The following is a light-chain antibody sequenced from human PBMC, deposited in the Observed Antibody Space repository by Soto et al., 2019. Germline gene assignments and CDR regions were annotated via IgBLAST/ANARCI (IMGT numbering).Light chain of an antibody. V-gene: IGKV1-5*03. J-gene: IGKJ1*01. Sequence: DIQMAQSPSSLSGSVGDRVTISCRASQTISGGLAWYQRKPGEAAKLLMYKASTLKNGVPARFSGSGCGTEVSLTISSLLQADVATNYCQHYYIYSPKTFGQGTKVDI. CDR3: QHYYIYSPKT. CDR2: KAS. CDR1: QTISGG.